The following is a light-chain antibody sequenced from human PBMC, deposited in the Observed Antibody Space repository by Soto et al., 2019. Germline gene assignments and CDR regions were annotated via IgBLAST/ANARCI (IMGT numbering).Light chain of an antibody. V-gene: IGKV1-6*01. Sequence: AIHMTQSPSSISASAGDRVNITCRACWYIRSDKRCYQQRPGQAPKALIYGASSSQSGVPGRVSGSGYATYFPLSSSSVQPEVFATYCYLQGYYVPWTFGQGTKVDIK. CDR1: WYIRSD. CDR3: LQGYYVPWT. CDR2: GAS. J-gene: IGKJ1*01.